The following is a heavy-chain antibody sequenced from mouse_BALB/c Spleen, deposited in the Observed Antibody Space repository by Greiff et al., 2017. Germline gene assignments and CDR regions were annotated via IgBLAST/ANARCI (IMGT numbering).Heavy chain of an antibody. Sequence: VQLKESGGGLVKPGGSLKLSCAASGFTFSSYAMSWVRQTPEKRLEWVATISSGGSYTYYPDSVKGRFTISRDNAKNTLYLQMSSLRSEDTAMYYCARGDPYGNYGGGAMDYWGQGTSVTVSS. CDR3: ARGDPYGNYGGGAMDY. D-gene: IGHD2-1*01. J-gene: IGHJ4*01. CDR1: GFTFSSYA. V-gene: IGHV5-9-3*01. CDR2: ISSGGSYT.